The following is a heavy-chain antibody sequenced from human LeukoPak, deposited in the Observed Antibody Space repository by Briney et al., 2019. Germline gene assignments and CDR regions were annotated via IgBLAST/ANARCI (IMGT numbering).Heavy chain of an antibody. CDR3: ASIDPGWPEYYYGMDV. V-gene: IGHV4-4*07. CDR1: GGSISSYY. Sequence: SETLSLTCTVSGGSISSYYWSWIRQPAGKGLEWIGRIYTSGSTNYNPSLKSRVTMSVDTSKNQFSLKLSSVTAADTAVYYCASIDPGWPEYYYGMDVWGQGTTVTVSS. J-gene: IGHJ6*02. D-gene: IGHD5-24*01. CDR2: IYTSGST.